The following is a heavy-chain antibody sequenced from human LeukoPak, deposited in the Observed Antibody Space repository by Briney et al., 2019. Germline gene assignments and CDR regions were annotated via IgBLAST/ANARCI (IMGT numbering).Heavy chain of an antibody. CDR1: AFIFSNHG. Sequence: GGSQRLSCRASAFIFSNHGMHWVRQAPGKGLEWVSFIRYDGSRKYYADSVKGRFTISRDNSKNTLDLQMSSLTTGDTAVYYCARGNSAGWYEYMDVWGKGTTVIVSS. J-gene: IGHJ6*03. D-gene: IGHD6-19*01. CDR3: ARGNSAGWYEYMDV. CDR2: IRYDGSRK. V-gene: IGHV3-30*02.